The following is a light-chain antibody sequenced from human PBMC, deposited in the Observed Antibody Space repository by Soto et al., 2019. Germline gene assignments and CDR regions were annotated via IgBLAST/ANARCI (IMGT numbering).Light chain of an antibody. CDR1: RANIGGNS. CDR2: DDN. V-gene: IGLV1-51*01. J-gene: IGLJ1*01. Sequence: QSVLTQPPSVSAAPGQKVTISCSGSRANIGGNSVSWYQQLPGPAPKLLIYDDNKRPSGIPDRFSGSKSGTSATLGITGFQTGDEADYYCGSWDSSLSAYVFXTGTKATVL. CDR3: GSWDSSLSAYV.